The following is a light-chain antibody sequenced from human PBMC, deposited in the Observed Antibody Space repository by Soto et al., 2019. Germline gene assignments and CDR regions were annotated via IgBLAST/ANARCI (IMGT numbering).Light chain of an antibody. CDR2: EVS. J-gene: IGLJ1*01. V-gene: IGLV2-14*01. CDR3: SSYTSSSTL. CDR1: SSDVGSYNY. Sequence: ALTKPASVSGSHRQSISLSCTGTSSDVGSYNYVSWYQQHPGKAPKLMIYEVSDRPSGISSRFSGSKSGNTASLTISGLQTEDEDDYYCSSYTSSSTLFGTGTKVTV.